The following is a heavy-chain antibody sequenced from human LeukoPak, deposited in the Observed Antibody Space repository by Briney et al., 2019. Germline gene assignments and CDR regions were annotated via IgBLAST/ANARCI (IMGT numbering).Heavy chain of an antibody. CDR1: GFTFSTFA. V-gene: IGHV3-23*01. CDR3: AKDLVTGSLDY. Sequence: HPGGSLRLSCAASGFTFSTFAMIWVRQPPGKGLEWVSSISGSGGSRDYADSVKGRFTISRDNSKNTLYLQMTSLRAEDTAVYYCAKDLVTGSLDYWGQGTLVTVSS. D-gene: IGHD3-10*01. CDR2: ISGSGGSR. J-gene: IGHJ4*02.